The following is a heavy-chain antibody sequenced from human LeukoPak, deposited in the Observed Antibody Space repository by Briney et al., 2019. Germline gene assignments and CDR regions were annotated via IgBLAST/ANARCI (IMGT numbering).Heavy chain of an antibody. CDR2: ISSSSSYI. D-gene: IGHD3-22*01. CDR3: ARDVVGYYDSSGYYLSASDI. Sequence: GGSLRLSCVASGFTFSTYTMVWVRQAPGKGLEWVSSISSSSSYIFNADSVKGRFSISRDNAKNSLFLQMNTLRAEDTAVYYCARDVVGYYDSSGYYLSASDIWGQGTMVTVSS. J-gene: IGHJ3*02. V-gene: IGHV3-21*01. CDR1: GFTFSTYT.